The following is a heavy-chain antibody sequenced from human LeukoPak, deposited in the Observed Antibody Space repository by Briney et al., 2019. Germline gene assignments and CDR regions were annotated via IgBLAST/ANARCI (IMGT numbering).Heavy chain of an antibody. J-gene: IGHJ4*02. V-gene: IGHV3-23*01. CDR3: AKPTIAVAAADY. CDR1: GFTFSSYG. CDR2: ISGSGGST. D-gene: IGHD6-19*01. Sequence: GGSLRLSCAASGFTFSSYGMSWVRQAPGKGLEWVSAISGSGGSTYYADSVKGRFTISGDNSKNTLYLQMNSLRAEDTAVYYCAKPTIAVAAADYWGQGTLVTVSS.